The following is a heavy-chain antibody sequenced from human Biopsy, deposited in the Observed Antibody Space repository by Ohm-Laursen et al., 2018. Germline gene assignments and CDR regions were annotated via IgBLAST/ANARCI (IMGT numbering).Heavy chain of an antibody. CDR2: INPSGGST. V-gene: IGHV1-46*01. CDR3: ARDRSHYDILTGYFKSEYGVDV. D-gene: IGHD3-9*01. Sequence: ASVKVSCKASGYSFTDYYIHWVRQAPGQGLEWIGLINPSGGSTKYTQKFQGRVSMTSDTSTTTVYMEVRSLRSDDTAVYYWARDRSHYDILTGYFKSEYGVDVWGHGTTVTVSS. J-gene: IGHJ6*02. CDR1: GYSFTDYY.